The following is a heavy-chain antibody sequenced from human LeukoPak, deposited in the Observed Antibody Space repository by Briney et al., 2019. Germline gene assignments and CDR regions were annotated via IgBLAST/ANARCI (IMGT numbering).Heavy chain of an antibody. CDR2: ISDSGGSA. V-gene: IGHV3-23*01. CDR1: GFTFNTYA. CDR3: AKDAIYYGSGRSDFDY. D-gene: IGHD3-10*01. J-gene: IGHJ4*02. Sequence: GGSLRLSCAASGFTFNTYAMSWVRQAPGKGLEWVSAISDSGGSAYYADSVKGRFTISRDNSKNTLYLQMNSLRAEDTAVYYCAKDAIYYGSGRSDFDYWGQGTLVTVSS.